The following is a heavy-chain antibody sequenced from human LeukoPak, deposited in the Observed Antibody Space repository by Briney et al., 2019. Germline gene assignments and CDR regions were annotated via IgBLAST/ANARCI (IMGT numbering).Heavy chain of an antibody. Sequence: RASVKVSCKASGYTFTSYGISWVRQAPGQGLEWMGWISAYNGNTNYAQKFQGRVTITADKSTSTAYMELSSLRSEDTAVYYCARDRGIAAALYYFDYWGQGTLVTVSS. V-gene: IGHV1-18*01. CDR3: ARDRGIAAALYYFDY. CDR2: ISAYNGNT. D-gene: IGHD6-13*01. CDR1: GYTFTSYG. J-gene: IGHJ4*02.